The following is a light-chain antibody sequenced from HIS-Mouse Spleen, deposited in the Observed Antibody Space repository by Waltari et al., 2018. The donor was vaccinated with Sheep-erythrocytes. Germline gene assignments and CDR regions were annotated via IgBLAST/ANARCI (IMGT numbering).Light chain of an antibody. CDR2: DDS. V-gene: IGLV3-21*03. CDR1: NIGSKS. CDR3: CSYAGSYNHV. J-gene: IGLJ1*01. Sequence: SYVLTQPPSVSVAPGKTARITCGGNNIGSKSVHWYQQKPGQAPVLVVYDDSDRPSGVPDRLSGSKSGNTASLTISGLQAEDEADYYCCSYAGSYNHVFATGTKVTVL.